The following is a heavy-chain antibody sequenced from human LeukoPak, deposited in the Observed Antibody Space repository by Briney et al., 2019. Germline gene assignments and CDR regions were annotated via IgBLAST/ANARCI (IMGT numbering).Heavy chain of an antibody. J-gene: IGHJ4*02. Sequence: SQTLSLTSAISGDSVSSNSAAWNWIRQSPSRGLEWLGWTYYRSRWYNYYAVSVKSRITINPDTSKNQFSLQLNSVTPEDAAVYYCARDGSSYGSGSWRYWGQGTLVTVSS. V-gene: IGHV6-1*01. CDR2: TYYRSRWYN. CDR3: ARDGSSYGSGSWRY. D-gene: IGHD3-10*01. CDR1: GDSVSSNSAA.